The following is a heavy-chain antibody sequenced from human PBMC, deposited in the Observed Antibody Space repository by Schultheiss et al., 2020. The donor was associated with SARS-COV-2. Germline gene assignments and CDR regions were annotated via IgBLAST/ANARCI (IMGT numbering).Heavy chain of an antibody. CDR1: GGSISSSSYY. CDR3: ARRILGGCTCCLGHNWFDP. J-gene: IGHJ5*02. CDR2: INHSGST. D-gene: IGHD2-2*01. V-gene: IGHV4-39*07. Sequence: SQTLSLTCTVSGGSISSSSYYWGWIRQPPGKGLEWIGEINHSGSTNYNPSLKSRVTISVDTSKNQFSLKLSSVTAADTAVYYCARRILGGCTCCLGHNWFDPWGQGTLVTVSS.